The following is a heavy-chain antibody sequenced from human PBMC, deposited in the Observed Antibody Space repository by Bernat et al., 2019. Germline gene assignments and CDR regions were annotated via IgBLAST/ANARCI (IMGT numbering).Heavy chain of an antibody. V-gene: IGHV3-23*01. CDR2: ISGSGGST. CDR1: GFTFSSYA. J-gene: IGHJ6*02. CDR3: AKGIAVAGRYYGMDV. D-gene: IGHD6-19*01. Sequence: EVQLLESGGGLVQPGGSLRLSCAASGFTFSSYAMSWVRQAPGKGLEWASAISGSGGSTYYADSVKGRFTISRDNSKNTLYLQMNSLRAEDTAVYYCAKGIAVAGRYYGMDVWGQGTTVTVSS.